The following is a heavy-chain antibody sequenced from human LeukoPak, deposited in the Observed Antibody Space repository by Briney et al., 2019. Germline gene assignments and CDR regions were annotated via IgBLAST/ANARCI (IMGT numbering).Heavy chain of an antibody. CDR2: ISWNSGSI. J-gene: IGHJ3*02. CDR1: GFTFDDYA. Sequence: GGSLRLSCAASGFTFDDYAMHWVRQAPGKGLEWVSGISWNSGSIGYAGSVKGRFTISRDNAKNSLYLQMNSLRAEDMALYYCAKDFYDSSGYHDAFDIWGQGTMVTVSS. CDR3: AKDFYDSSGYHDAFDI. D-gene: IGHD3-22*01. V-gene: IGHV3-9*03.